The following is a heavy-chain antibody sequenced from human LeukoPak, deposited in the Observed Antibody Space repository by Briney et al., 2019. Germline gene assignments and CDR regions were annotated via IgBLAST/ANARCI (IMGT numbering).Heavy chain of an antibody. Sequence: GGSLRLSCAASGFTFSSYWMSWVRQAPGKGLEWVANIKQDGSEKYYVDSVKGRFTISRDNAENSLYLQMNSLRAEDTAVYYCARDSTYDILTGYYHSAFDIWGQGTMVTVSS. CDR2: IKQDGSEK. J-gene: IGHJ3*02. CDR3: ARDSTYDILTGYYHSAFDI. CDR1: GFTFSSYW. D-gene: IGHD3-9*01. V-gene: IGHV3-7*01.